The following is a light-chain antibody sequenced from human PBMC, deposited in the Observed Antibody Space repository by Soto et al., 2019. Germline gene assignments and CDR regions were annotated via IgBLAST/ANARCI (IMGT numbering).Light chain of an antibody. CDR3: QQRSIWPLT. Sequence: ELVFTQSPATLSFSPGARAPLSCRASQSVDSYLAWYEQKPGQAPRLLIYDASNRATGIPARFSGSVSGTDGTLTISSLEPEDVAIYDGQQRSIWPLTFGGGTKVEIK. CDR2: DAS. V-gene: IGKV3-11*01. CDR1: QSVDSY. J-gene: IGKJ4*01.